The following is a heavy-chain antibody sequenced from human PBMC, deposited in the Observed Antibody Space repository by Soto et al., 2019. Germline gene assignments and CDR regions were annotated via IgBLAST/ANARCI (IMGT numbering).Heavy chain of an antibody. CDR2: IQYSGNT. V-gene: IGHV4-30-4*08. CDR3: VRDVTETLTTGHIMAAGRFDL. D-gene: IGHD2-21*01. J-gene: IGHJ4*02. Sequence: QVQLQESGPSLVKPSETLSLTCTVSDDSMRSSDYYWSWIRQAPGQGLEWIGHIQYSGNTYYNPSLNNRVGISLDTSKKQCSLSLTSVTAADTAVYYCVRDVTETLTTGHIMAAGRFDLWGQGALVTVSS. CDR1: DDSMRSSDYY.